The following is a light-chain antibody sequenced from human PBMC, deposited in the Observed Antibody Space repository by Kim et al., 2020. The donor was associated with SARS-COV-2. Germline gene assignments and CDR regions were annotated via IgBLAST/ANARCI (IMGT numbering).Light chain of an antibody. Sequence: QSALAQPASVSGSPGQSITISCTGSSRDVGGYNHVSWYQHHPGKAPKVIIYEVTKRPSGISNRFSGSKSGNTASLTISGLLPEDEGDYYCCSSYATSSTFVFGGGTQLTVL. J-gene: IGLJ2*01. CDR2: EVT. CDR3: CSSYATSSTFV. V-gene: IGLV2-23*02. CDR1: SRDVGGYNH.